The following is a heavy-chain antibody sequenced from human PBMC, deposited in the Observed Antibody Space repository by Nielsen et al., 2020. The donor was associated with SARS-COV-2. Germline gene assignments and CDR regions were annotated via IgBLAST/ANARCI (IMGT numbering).Heavy chain of an antibody. Sequence: GESLKISCAASGFSFSSYAMTWVRQAPGKGLEWVSSIGTTGDKTFYADSVKGRFTISRDNSKNTLYLQLNSLRAEDTAVFYCAKISGSQRHYFDCWGQGALVTVSS. CDR3: AKISGSQRHYFDC. J-gene: IGHJ4*02. V-gene: IGHV3-23*01. CDR2: IGTTGDKT. D-gene: IGHD1-26*01. CDR1: GFSFSSYA.